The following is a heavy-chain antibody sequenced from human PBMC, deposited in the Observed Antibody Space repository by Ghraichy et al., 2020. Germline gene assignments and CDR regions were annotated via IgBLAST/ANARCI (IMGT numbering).Heavy chain of an antibody. Sequence: GESLNISCVGSGFTLSNYGMNWVRQSPGKGLEWVSYITSRSSRIFYADSVKGRFTVSRDSAKNSLSLQMNSLRDEDTAVYYCVRGSMVVRFYYYDGMDVWGQGTTVTVSS. CDR2: ITSRSSRI. CDR3: VRGSMVVRFYYYDGMDV. D-gene: IGHD2-15*01. V-gene: IGHV3-48*02. J-gene: IGHJ6*02. CDR1: GFTLSNYG.